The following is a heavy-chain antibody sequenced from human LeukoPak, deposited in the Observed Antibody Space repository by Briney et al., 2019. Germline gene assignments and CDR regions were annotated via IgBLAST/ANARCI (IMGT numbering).Heavy chain of an antibody. D-gene: IGHD6-13*01. Sequence: ASVKVSCKASGYTFTSYAMNWVRQAPGQGLEWMGWINTNTGNPTYAQGFTGRFVFSLDTSVSTAYLQISSLKAEDTAVYYCARDSSAAAGTWHWFDPWGQGTLVTVSS. V-gene: IGHV7-4-1*02. J-gene: IGHJ5*02. CDR1: GYTFTSYA. CDR2: INTNTGNP. CDR3: ARDSSAAAGTWHWFDP.